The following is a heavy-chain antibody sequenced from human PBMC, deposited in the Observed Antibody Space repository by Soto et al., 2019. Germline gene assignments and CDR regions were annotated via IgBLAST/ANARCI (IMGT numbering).Heavy chain of an antibody. Sequence: SETLSLTCTVSGGSISSYYWSWIRQPPGKGLEWIGYIYYSGSTNYNPSLKSRVTISVDTSKNQFSLKLSSVTAADTAVYYCARSWDWLLSFGYWGQGTLVTVSS. V-gene: IGHV4-59*01. CDR2: IYYSGST. CDR3: ARSWDWLLSFGY. D-gene: IGHD3-9*01. CDR1: GGSISSYY. J-gene: IGHJ4*02.